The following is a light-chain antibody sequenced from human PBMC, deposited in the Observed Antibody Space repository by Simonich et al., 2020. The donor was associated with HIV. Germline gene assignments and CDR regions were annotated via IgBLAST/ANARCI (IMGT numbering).Light chain of an antibody. CDR1: QSVGSN. V-gene: IGKV3-15*01. CDR3: QQYNDWPPWT. J-gene: IGKJ1*01. Sequence: EIVMTQSPATLSVSPGERATLSCRASQSVGSNLAWYQQKPGQAPRLLSYGASTRATGIPDRFSGGGAGTEFTLTISSMQSEDFAVYYCQQYNDWPPWTFGQGTKVEIK. CDR2: GAS.